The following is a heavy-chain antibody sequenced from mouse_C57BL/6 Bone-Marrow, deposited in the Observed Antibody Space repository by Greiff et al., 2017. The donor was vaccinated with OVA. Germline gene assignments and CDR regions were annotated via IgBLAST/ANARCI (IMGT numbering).Heavy chain of an antibody. CDR2: INPYNGDT. J-gene: IGHJ2*01. Sequence: EVQLQQSGPELVKPGDSVKISCKASGYSFTGYFMNWVMQSHGKSLEWIGRINPYNGDTFYNQKFKGKATLTVDKSSSTAHMELRSLTSEDSAVYYCARQPYDSNYDYFDYWGQGTTLTVSS. CDR3: ARQPYDSNYDYFDY. CDR1: GYSFTGYF. V-gene: IGHV1-20*01. D-gene: IGHD2-5*01.